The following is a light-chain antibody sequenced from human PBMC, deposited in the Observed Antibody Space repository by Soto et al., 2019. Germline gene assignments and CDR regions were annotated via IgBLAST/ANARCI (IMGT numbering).Light chain of an antibody. CDR3: HQYWSSPPRT. V-gene: IGKV3-20*01. J-gene: IGKJ1*01. CDR2: GAS. Sequence: IVLSQSPATLSLSPGERATLYCRASQSVSSHLAWFQQRPGQAPRLLIYGASSRATGIPDRFSGSGSGTDFTLTISRLVPEDFAVYYWHQYWSSPPRTFCQGTIVDIK. CDR1: QSVSSH.